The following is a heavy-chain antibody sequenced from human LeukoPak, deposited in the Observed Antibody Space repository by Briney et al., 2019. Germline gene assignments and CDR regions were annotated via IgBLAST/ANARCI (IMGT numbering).Heavy chain of an antibody. CDR1: GGSFNGYY. CDR2: INHSGST. D-gene: IGHD3-10*01. V-gene: IGHV4-34*01. Sequence: PSETLSLTCAVYGGSFNGYYWSWIRQPPGKGLEWIGEINHSGSTNYNPSLKSRVTISVDTSKNQFSLKLSSVTAADTAVYYCARAPRQIIWSRGVMDVWGKGTTVTVSS. CDR3: ARAPRQIIWSRGVMDV. J-gene: IGHJ6*04.